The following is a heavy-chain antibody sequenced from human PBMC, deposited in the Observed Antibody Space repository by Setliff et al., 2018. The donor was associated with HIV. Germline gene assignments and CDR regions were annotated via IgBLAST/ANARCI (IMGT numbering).Heavy chain of an antibody. CDR2: IYYSGST. CDR3: ASQPAYSTDWYPPGYFDY. D-gene: IGHD6-19*01. Sequence: PSETLSLTCTVSGGSIRSGGYFWSWIRQLPGKGLEWIGYIYYSGSTFYNPSLKSRVSISVDTAKNQFSLKLSSVTAADTAVYYCASQPAYSTDWYPPGYFDYWGQGALVTVS. J-gene: IGHJ4*02. CDR1: GGSIRSGGYF. V-gene: IGHV4-31*03.